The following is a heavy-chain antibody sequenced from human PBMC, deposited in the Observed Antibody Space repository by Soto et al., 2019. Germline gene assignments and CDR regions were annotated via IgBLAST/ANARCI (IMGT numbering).Heavy chain of an antibody. CDR2: ISGSGGST. CDR3: ARPGYSSSWYYEH. Sequence: EVQLLESGGGLVQPGGSLRLSCAASGFTFSSYAMSWVRQAPGKGLEWVSAISGSGGSTYYADSVKGRFTISRDNSKHTLYLQMNSLRAEDTAVYYCARPGYSSSWYYEHWGQGTLVTVSS. D-gene: IGHD6-13*01. J-gene: IGHJ1*01. CDR1: GFTFSSYA. V-gene: IGHV3-23*01.